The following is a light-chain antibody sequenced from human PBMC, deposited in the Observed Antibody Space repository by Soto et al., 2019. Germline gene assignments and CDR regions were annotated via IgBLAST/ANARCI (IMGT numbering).Light chain of an antibody. CDR1: SSDVGGYNY. Sequence: QSVLTQPPSASGSPGQSVTISCTGTSSDVGGYNYVSWYQQHPGKAPKLMIYEVSKRPSGVPDRFSGSKPGNTASLTVSGLQAEDEADYYCSSYAGSNNLYVFGTGTKV. J-gene: IGLJ1*01. CDR3: SSYAGSNNLYV. V-gene: IGLV2-8*01. CDR2: EVS.